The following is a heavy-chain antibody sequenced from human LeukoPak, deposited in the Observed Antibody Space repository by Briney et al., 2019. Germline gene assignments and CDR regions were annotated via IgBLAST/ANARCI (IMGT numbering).Heavy chain of an antibody. CDR1: GFTFSSYA. V-gene: IGHV3-23*01. CDR2: ISGSGGST. Sequence: GGSLRLSCAASGFTFSSYAMSWVRQAPGKGLERVSAISGSGGSTYYADSVKGRFTISRDNSKNTLYLQMNSLRAEDTAVYYCAKDHSLDYGDYPESNSPADYWGQGTLVTVSS. J-gene: IGHJ4*02. D-gene: IGHD4-17*01. CDR3: AKDHSLDYGDYPESNSPADY.